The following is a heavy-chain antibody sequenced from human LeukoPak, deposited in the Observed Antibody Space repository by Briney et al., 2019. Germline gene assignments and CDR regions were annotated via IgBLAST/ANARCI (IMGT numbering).Heavy chain of an antibody. V-gene: IGHV3-7*01. CDR1: GFALSRYW. J-gene: IGHJ6*02. CDR2: IKQDGSEI. Sequence: GALRLSCAASGFALSRYWMSWVRQAPGKGLEWVANIKQDGSEINYVDSVKGRFTISRDNAKNTLYLQMNSLRAEDTAVYYCGVVPDYYYGMDVWGQGTTVTVSS. D-gene: IGHD3-3*01. CDR3: GVVPDYYYGMDV.